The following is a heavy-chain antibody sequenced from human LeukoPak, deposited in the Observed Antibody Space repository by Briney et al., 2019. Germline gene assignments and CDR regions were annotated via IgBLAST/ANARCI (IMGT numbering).Heavy chain of an antibody. D-gene: IGHD6-19*01. Sequence: SETLSLTCTVSGGSISSSSYYWGWIRQPPGKGLEWIGSIYYSGSTYYNPSLKSRVTISVDTSKNQFSLKLSSVTAADTAVYYCARDNIGSGWYDYWGQGTLVTVSS. CDR1: GGSISSSSYY. V-gene: IGHV4-39*07. J-gene: IGHJ4*02. CDR2: IYYSGST. CDR3: ARDNIGSGWYDY.